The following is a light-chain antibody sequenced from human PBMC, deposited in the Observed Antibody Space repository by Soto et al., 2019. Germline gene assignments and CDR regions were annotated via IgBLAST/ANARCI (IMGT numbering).Light chain of an antibody. J-gene: IGLJ2*01. CDR3: QSSDSSLTSVSGVV. CDR2: DNN. Sequence: QSVLTQPPSVSGAPGQRISISCAGSSSNIGAGYDVHWYQQLPGTAPKLLIYDNNSRPSGVPDRFSGSKSGTSASLAITGLQPEDEADYYCQSSDSSLTSVSGVVFGGGTKLTVL. CDR1: SSNIGAGYD. V-gene: IGLV1-40*01.